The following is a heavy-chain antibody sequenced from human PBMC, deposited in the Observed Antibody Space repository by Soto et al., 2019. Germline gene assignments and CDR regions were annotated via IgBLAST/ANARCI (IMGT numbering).Heavy chain of an antibody. CDR1: GYSISSGYY. V-gene: IGHV4-38-2*02. CDR2: IYHSGST. CDR3: ARDGVLRFLEWLPYYYGMDV. Sequence: TLSLTCAVSGYSISSGYYWGWIRQPPGKGLEWIGSIYHSGSTYYNPSLKSRVTISVDTSKNQFSLKLSSVTAADTAVYYCARDGVLRFLEWLPYYYGMDVWGQGTTVTVSS. J-gene: IGHJ6*02. D-gene: IGHD3-3*01.